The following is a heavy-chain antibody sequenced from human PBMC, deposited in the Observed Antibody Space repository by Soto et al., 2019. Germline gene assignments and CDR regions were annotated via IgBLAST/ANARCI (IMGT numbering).Heavy chain of an antibody. D-gene: IGHD3-22*01. V-gene: IGHV4-31*03. CDR2: IYSSGST. Sequence: PSETLSLTCTVSGGSIGSADCYWSWLRQHPGKGLEWIGHIYSSGSTYYNPSLKSRITTSGDTSKTQFSLKLSSVTAADTAVYYCARSESSGPGTYFDYWGQGTLVT. CDR1: GGSIGSADCY. CDR3: ARSESSGPGTYFDY. J-gene: IGHJ4*02.